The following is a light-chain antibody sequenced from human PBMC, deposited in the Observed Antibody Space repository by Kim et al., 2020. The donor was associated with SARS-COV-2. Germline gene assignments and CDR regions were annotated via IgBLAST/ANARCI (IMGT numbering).Light chain of an antibody. CDR2: GEP. J-gene: IGKJ1*01. V-gene: IGKV3-20*01. Sequence: PGARAPHSCRASPRVSTTYLACYKQNPGQAPRSPIYGEPRRATGIPDRFSGSRSGKALTLPIRRLEPEDFAVYSCKQHGSYPRTFGQGTKVDIK. CDR3: KQHGSYPRT. CDR1: PRVSTTY.